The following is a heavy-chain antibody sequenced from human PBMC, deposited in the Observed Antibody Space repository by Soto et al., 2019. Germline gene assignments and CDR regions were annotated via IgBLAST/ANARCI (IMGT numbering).Heavy chain of an antibody. CDR2: ISLTGDGT. CDR3: AKCAFGGVGNFYY. J-gene: IGHJ4*02. Sequence: GGSLRLSCAVSGFTFSNFGMTWVRQAPGKGLEWVSAISLTGDGTYYADSVKGRFTISRDNSKNTLYLQMNSLRAEDTAIYYCAKCAFGGVGNFYYWGQGTLVTVSS. D-gene: IGHD3-16*01. V-gene: IGHV3-23*01. CDR1: GFTFSNFG.